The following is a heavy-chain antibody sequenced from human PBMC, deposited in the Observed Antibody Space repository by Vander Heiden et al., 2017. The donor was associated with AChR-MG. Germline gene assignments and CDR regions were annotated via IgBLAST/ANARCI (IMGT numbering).Heavy chain of an antibody. V-gene: IGHV3-15*01. D-gene: IGHD6-6*01. CDR3: TSSPGRQLVY. J-gene: IGHJ4*02. Sequence: EVQLVESGGGLVKPGWCLRPSCAASSFPLRNAWMSWGRKAPGKGLEWVRRIKSKTDGETTDSAAPVKGRFTISRDDSKNTLYLQMNSLKAEDTAVYYCTSSPGRQLVYWGQGTLVTVSS. CDR1: SFPLRNAW. CDR2: IKSKTDGETT.